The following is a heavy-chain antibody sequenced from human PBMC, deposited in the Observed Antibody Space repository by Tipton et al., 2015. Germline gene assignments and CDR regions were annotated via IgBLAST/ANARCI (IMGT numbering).Heavy chain of an antibody. CDR2: ISYSETS. Sequence: TLSLTCTVSGGSASSGSYYWSWIRQPPGKGLEWIGYISYSETSHYSPSLKSRVTISVDTSKTQFSLKMSSVTASDTAVYYCARARGRHGGLFDSWGQGILVTVSS. V-gene: IGHV4-61*01. D-gene: IGHD4-23*01. J-gene: IGHJ4*02. CDR1: GGSASSGSYY. CDR3: ARARGRHGGLFDS.